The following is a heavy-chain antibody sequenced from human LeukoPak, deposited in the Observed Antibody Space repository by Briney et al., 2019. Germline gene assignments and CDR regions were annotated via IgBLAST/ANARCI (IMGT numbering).Heavy chain of an antibody. Sequence: PSETLSLTCTVSGGSISSGGYYWSWIRQHPGKGLEWIGYIYYSGSTYYDPSLKSRVTISVDTSKNQFSLKLSSVTAADTAVYYCARVGGVGYFDYWGQGTLVTVSS. CDR2: IYYSGST. V-gene: IGHV4-31*03. J-gene: IGHJ4*02. CDR1: GGSISSGGYY. CDR3: ARVGGVGYFDY. D-gene: IGHD2-15*01.